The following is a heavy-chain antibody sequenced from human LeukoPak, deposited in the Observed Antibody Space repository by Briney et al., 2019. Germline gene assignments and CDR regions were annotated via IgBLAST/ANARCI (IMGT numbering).Heavy chain of an antibody. D-gene: IGHD4-17*01. V-gene: IGHV3-9*01. Sequence: QPGGSLRLSCAASGFTFDDYAMHWVRHAPGKGLEWVSGISWNSGSLGYADSVKGRFTISRDNAKNSLYLQMNTLRAEDTALYYCAKVPTVTTDYYGMDVWGQGPTVPVSS. CDR1: GFTFDDYA. J-gene: IGHJ6*02. CDR2: ISWNSGSL. CDR3: AKVPTVTTDYYGMDV.